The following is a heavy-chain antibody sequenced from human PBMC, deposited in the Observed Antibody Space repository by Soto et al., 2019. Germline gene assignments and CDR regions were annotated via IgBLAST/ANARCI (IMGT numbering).Heavy chain of an antibody. D-gene: IGHD3-22*01. CDR3: VRLPFYYDSRGHPPDY. J-gene: IGHJ4*02. CDR2: IYPGDSDT. Sequence: HGESLKISCKGSGYSFTTSWIGWVRQMPGKGLEWMGIIYPGDSDTRYSPSFQGQVTISADKSISTAYLQWRSLKASDTAMYYCVRLPFYYDSRGHPPDYWGQGTLVTVSS. V-gene: IGHV5-51*01. CDR1: GYSFTTSW.